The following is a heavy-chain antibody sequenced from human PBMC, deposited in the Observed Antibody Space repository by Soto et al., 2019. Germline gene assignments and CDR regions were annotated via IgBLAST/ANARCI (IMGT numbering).Heavy chain of an antibody. D-gene: IGHD3-16*01. J-gene: IGHJ6*03. V-gene: IGHV1-18*01. CDR2: ISAYNGNT. Sequence: GASVKVSCKASGYTFTSYGISWVRQAPGQGLEWMGWISAYNGNTTYAQKLQGRVTMTTDTSTSTAYMELRSLRSDDTAVYYCARDLGGNDYYYYYKDVWGKGTTVTVSS. CDR1: GYTFTSYG. CDR3: ARDLGGNDYYYYYKDV.